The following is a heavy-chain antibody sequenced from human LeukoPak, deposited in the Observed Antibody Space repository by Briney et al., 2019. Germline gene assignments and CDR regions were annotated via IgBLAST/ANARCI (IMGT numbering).Heavy chain of an antibody. D-gene: IGHD1-26*01. J-gene: IGHJ4*02. Sequence: GGSLRLSCAASGFTFSSYWMSWVRQAPGKGLEWVANIKQDGSEKNYVESVKGRFTVSRDNAKTSLYLQMSSLRAEDTAVYYCARDKGLAGATGSCDYWGQGTLVTVSS. CDR3: ARDKGLAGATGSCDY. V-gene: IGHV3-7*01. CDR1: GFTFSSYW. CDR2: IKQDGSEK.